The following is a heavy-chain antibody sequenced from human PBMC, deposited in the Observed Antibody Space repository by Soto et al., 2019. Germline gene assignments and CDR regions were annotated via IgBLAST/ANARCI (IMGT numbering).Heavy chain of an antibody. CDR1: GYTLTELS. V-gene: IGHV1-24*01. CDR3: ATEGGQGNLNAYDI. J-gene: IGHJ3*02. Sequence: KVSCKVSGYTLTELSMHWVRQAPGKGLEWMGGFDPEDGETIYAQKFQGRVTMTEDTSTDTAYMELSSLRSEDTAVYYCATEGGQGNLNAYDIWGQGTMVTVSS. CDR2: FDPEDGET.